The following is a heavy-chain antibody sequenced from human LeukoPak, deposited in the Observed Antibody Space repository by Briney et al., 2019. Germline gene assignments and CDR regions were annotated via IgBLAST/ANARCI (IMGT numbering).Heavy chain of an antibody. V-gene: IGHV4-39*01. Sequence: PSETLSLTCTVSGGSISSSRYYWGWIRQPPGKGLEWIGSISYSGSTYYNPSLKSRVTISVDTSKNQFSLKLSSATAADTAVYYCARTEPFGSHNWFDPWGRGTLVTVSS. D-gene: IGHD3-3*01. CDR1: GGSISSSRYY. J-gene: IGHJ5*02. CDR3: ARTEPFGSHNWFDP. CDR2: ISYSGST.